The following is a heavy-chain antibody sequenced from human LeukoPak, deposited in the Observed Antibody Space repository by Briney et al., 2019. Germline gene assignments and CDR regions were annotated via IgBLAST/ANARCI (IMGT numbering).Heavy chain of an antibody. J-gene: IGHJ4*02. Sequence: GGALRLSCAASGFTFSSHWMHWVRHAPGKGLVWVSRINSDGSSTSYADSVKGRFTISRDNAKNTLYLQMNSLRAEDTAVYYCTRDSAHSGDYWGQGTLVTVSS. D-gene: IGHD2-15*01. CDR3: TRDSAHSGDY. CDR2: INSDGSST. V-gene: IGHV3-74*01. CDR1: GFTFSSHW.